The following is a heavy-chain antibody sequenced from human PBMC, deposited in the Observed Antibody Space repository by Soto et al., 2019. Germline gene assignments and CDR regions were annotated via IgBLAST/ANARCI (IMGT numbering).Heavy chain of an antibody. CDR1: GYTFTSYG. V-gene: IGHV1-18*01. J-gene: IGHJ6*02. CDR2: ISAYNGNT. Sequence: ASVKVSCKASGYTFTSYGISWVRQAPGQGLEWMGWISAYNGNTNYAQKLQGRVTMTTDTSTSTAYMELRSLGSDDTAVYYCARDGASYYDILTGYFYYGMDVWGQGTTVTVSS. D-gene: IGHD3-9*01. CDR3: ARDGASYYDILTGYFYYGMDV.